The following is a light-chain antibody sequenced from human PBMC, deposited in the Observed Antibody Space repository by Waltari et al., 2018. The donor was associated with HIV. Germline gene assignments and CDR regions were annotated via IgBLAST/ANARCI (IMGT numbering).Light chain of an antibody. V-gene: IGLV1-51*01. CDR2: DNN. CDR3: GTWDNGLRSWV. Sequence: QSVLAQPPSVSAAPGQRVTISCSGGSSNIGDNLLSWYHQLPGSAPRLLIFDNNKRPSGIPDRFSASKSATSGTLDIAGLQTGDEGHYYCGTWDNGLRSWVFGGGTKLTVL. J-gene: IGLJ3*02. CDR1: SSNIGDNL.